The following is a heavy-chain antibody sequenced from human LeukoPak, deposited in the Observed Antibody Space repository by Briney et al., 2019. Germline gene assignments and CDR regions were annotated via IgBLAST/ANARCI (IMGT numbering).Heavy chain of an antibody. J-gene: IGHJ3*02. V-gene: IGHV3-23*01. CDR1: RFTFSSYA. Sequence: GGSLRLSCAASRFTFSSYAMSWVRQAPGKGLEWVSAISGRGGTTYYADSVKGRFTISRDNSKNTLYLQMNSLRAEDTAVYYCAKDFNYYDSRHAFDIWGQGTMVTVSS. CDR3: AKDFNYYDSRHAFDI. CDR2: ISGRGGTT. D-gene: IGHD3-22*01.